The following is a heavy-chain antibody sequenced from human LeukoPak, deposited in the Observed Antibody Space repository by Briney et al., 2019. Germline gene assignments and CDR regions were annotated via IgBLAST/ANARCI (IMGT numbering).Heavy chain of an antibody. J-gene: IGHJ4*02. CDR3: AREPAAARFDY. CDR1: GYIFTSYG. D-gene: IGHD6-13*01. CDR2: ISGYNGKT. V-gene: IGHV1-18*01. Sequence: ASVKVSCKASGYIFTSYGISWVRQATGQGLEWMGWISGYNGKTSYAQELRGRVTMTTDTSTDTAYMELRSLTSDDTAVYYCAREPAAARFDYWGQGTLVTVSS.